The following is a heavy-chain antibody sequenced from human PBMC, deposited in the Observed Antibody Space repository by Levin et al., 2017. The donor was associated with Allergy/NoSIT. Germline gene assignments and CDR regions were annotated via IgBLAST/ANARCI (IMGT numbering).Heavy chain of an antibody. CDR1: GFTFSSYA. CDR3: ARDLKDIVLVPAAIYYYGMDV. CDR2: ISYDGSNK. Sequence: GGSLRLSCAASGFTFSSYAMHWVRQAPGKGLEWVAVISYDGSNKYYADSVKGRFTISRDNSKNTLYLQMNSLRAEDTAVYYCARDLKDIVLVPAAIYYYGMDVWGQGTTVTVSS. D-gene: IGHD2-2*01. V-gene: IGHV3-30-3*01. J-gene: IGHJ6*02.